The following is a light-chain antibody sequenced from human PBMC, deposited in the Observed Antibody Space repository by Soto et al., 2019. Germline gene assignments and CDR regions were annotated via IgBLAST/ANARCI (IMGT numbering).Light chain of an antibody. CDR3: HSYDVSLRGPA. CDR1: RSNIGAGYD. J-gene: IGLJ2*01. CDR2: DNS. Sequence: QSVLTQPPSLSAAPGQTVTLSCTGSRSNIGAGYDVHWYQHLPGTASKVLIFDNSNPPSGVPDRCSGSKSGTSDSLATTGLQAEDEADDYCHSYDVSLRGPAFGGGTKLTVL. V-gene: IGLV1-40*01.